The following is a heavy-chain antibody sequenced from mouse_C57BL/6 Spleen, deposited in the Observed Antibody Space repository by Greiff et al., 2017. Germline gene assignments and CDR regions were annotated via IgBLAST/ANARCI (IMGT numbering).Heavy chain of an antibody. D-gene: IGHD3-2*02. CDR1: GYSITSGYY. CDR3: ARKTAQAPWFAY. J-gene: IGHJ3*01. V-gene: IGHV3-6*01. CDR2: ISYDGSN. Sequence: EVQLVESGPGLVKPSQSLSLTCSVTGYSITSGYYWNWIRQFPGNKLEWMGYISYDGSNNYNPSLKNRISITRDTSKNQFFLKLNSVTTEDTATYYCARKTAQAPWFAYWGQGTLVTVSA.